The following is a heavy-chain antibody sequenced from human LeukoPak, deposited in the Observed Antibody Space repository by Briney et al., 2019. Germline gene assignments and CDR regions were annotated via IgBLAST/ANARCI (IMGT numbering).Heavy chain of an antibody. Sequence: PGGSLRLSCAASGFVFSASVMHWVCQGQGKGLEWVAVISHDGSDKFYADSVKGRFTISRDNSKNTLYLQMNSLRPEDTGVYYCARDGNSPADYWGQGTLVTVSS. CDR3: ARDGNSPADY. V-gene: IGHV3-30*03. J-gene: IGHJ4*02. CDR2: ISHDGSDK. D-gene: IGHD1/OR15-1a*01. CDR1: GFVFSASV.